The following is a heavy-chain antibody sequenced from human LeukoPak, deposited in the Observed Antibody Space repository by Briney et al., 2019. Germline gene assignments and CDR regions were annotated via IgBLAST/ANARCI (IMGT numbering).Heavy chain of an antibody. CDR1: GYTFTGYY. V-gene: IGHV1-2*06. CDR3: ARSRSRYFDWLYQWDY. Sequence: ASVKVSCKASGYTFTGYYMHWVRQAPGQGLEWMGRINPNSGGTNYAQKFQGRVTMTRDTSTSTVYMELSSLRSEDTAVYYCARSRSRYFDWLYQWDYWGQGTLVTVSS. CDR2: INPNSGGT. D-gene: IGHD3-9*01. J-gene: IGHJ4*02.